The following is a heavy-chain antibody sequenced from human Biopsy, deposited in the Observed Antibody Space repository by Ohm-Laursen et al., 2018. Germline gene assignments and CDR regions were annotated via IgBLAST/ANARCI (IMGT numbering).Heavy chain of an antibody. D-gene: IGHD4-11*01. CDR1: GDSVTKYY. CDR2: IYYSVMT. CDR3: ARDSGIPNYGNFKYYHYYGMDV. Sequence: SETRSLTCTVSGDSVTKYYWSWIRQPPGKGLEWIGHIYYSVMTNYNPSLQSRVSISVDTSRNQVSLTLSSVTAADTAAYYCARDSGIPNYGNFKYYHYYGMDVWGQGTKVTVSS. J-gene: IGHJ6*02. V-gene: IGHV4-59*02.